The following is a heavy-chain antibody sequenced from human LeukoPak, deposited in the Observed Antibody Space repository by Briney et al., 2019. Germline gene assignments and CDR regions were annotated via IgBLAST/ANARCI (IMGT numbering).Heavy chain of an antibody. CDR1: GYTFTSYY. V-gene: IGHV1-46*01. CDR2: INPSGGST. Sequence: APVKVSCKASGYTFTSYYMHWVRQAPGQGLEWMGIINPSGGSTSYAQKFQGRVTMTRDTSTSTVYMELSSLRSEDTAVYYCARSPMLGGYCSGGSCYDGWRPIGYWGQGTLVTVSS. D-gene: IGHD2-15*01. J-gene: IGHJ4*02. CDR3: ARSPMLGGYCSGGSCYDGWRPIGY.